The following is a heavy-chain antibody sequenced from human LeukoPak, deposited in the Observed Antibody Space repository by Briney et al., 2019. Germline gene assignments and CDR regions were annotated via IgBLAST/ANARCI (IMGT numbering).Heavy chain of an antibody. CDR1: GFTFSTYA. V-gene: IGHV3-23*01. Sequence: SGGSLRLSCAASGFTFSTYAMSGVRQAPGKGLEWVSAISGSTGRTYYADSVKGRFTISRDNSKNTLYLQMNNLRAEDTAVYYCAPRVVGSAPFDYWGQGTLVTVSS. J-gene: IGHJ4*02. CDR2: ISGSTGRT. D-gene: IGHD2-15*01. CDR3: APRVVGSAPFDY.